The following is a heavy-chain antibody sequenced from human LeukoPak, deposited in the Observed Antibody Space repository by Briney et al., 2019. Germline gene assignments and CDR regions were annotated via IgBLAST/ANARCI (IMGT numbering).Heavy chain of an antibody. J-gene: IGHJ6*02. Sequence: GRSLRLSCVVSGFTFSNYGMHWVRQAPGKGLEWVAIVSYDGSNKYYADSVKGRFTISRDNSKNTLYLQMNSLGAEDTAVYYCVKDLTRRYDLWSNKYSPREDYHGMDVWGQGTTVTVSS. D-gene: IGHD3-3*01. CDR1: GFTFSNYG. V-gene: IGHV3-30*18. CDR2: VSYDGSNK. CDR3: VKDLTRRYDLWSNKYSPREDYHGMDV.